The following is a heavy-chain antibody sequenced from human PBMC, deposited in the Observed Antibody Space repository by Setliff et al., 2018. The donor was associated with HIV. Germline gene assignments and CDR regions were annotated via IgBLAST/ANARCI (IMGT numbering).Heavy chain of an antibody. J-gene: IGHJ4*02. CDR2: IFYSGST. Sequence: SETLSLTCTVSGGSITSSTYYWDWIRQPPGKGLEWIGSIFYSGSTYYNPSVKSRVTISIDTSKNQFSLRLSSVTAADTAVYYCARDHKYYYDSSGLDYWGQGTLVTVST. CDR3: ARDHKYYYDSSGLDY. CDR1: GGSITSSTYY. D-gene: IGHD3-22*01. V-gene: IGHV4-39*07.